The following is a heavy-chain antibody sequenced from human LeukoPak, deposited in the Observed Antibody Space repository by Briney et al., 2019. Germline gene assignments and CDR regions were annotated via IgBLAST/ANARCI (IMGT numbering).Heavy chain of an antibody. CDR3: ARGPLGYCSSTSCYHPYYYYYMDV. V-gene: IGHV4-4*02. CDR2: IYDSGST. J-gene: IGHJ6*03. Sequence: SETLSLTCEVSGGSISSSNWWSWVRQPPGKGLEWIGEIYDSGSTNYNPSLKSRVTISVDTSKNQFSLKLSSVTAADTAVYYCARGPLGYCSSTSCYHPYYYYYMDVWGKGTTVTVSS. CDR1: GGSISSSNW. D-gene: IGHD2-2*01.